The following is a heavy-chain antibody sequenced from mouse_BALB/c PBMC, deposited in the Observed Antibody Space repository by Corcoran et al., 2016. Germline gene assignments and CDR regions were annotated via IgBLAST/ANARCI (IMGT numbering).Heavy chain of an antibody. D-gene: IGHD2-14*01. CDR2: IYPGSGST. V-gene: IGHV1-81*01. CDR3: ARYYRYDWYFDV. Sequence: QVQLQQSGPELVKPGASVKMSCKASGYTFTDYVISWVKQRTGQGLEWIGEIYPGSGSTYYNEKFKGKATLTADKSSNTAYMQLSSLTSEDSAVYFWARYYRYDWYFDVWGAGTTVTVSS. J-gene: IGHJ1*01. CDR1: GYTFTDYV.